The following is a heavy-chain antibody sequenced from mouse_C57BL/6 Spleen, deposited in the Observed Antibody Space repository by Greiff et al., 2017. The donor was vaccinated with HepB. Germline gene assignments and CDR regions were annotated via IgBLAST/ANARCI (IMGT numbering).Heavy chain of an antibody. CDR3: TRGFVYDVFAY. Sequence: EVKLEESGGGLVQPGGSMKLSCAASGFTFSDAWMDWVRQSPEKGLEWVAEIRNKANKHAKYYAESVKGRFTISRDDSKSSVYLQMNSLRAEDTGIYYFTRGFVYDVFAYWGQGTLVTVSA. J-gene: IGHJ3*01. D-gene: IGHD2-12*01. V-gene: IGHV6-6*01. CDR1: GFTFSDAW. CDR2: IRNKANKHAK.